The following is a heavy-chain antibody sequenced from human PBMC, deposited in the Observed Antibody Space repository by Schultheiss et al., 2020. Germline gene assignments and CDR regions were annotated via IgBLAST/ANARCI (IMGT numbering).Heavy chain of an antibody. D-gene: IGHD2-8*01. CDR2: IYRSGST. Sequence: SETLSLTCAVSGGSISSSNWWSWVRQPPGKGLEWIGSIYRSGSTYYNPSLKSRVTISVDTSKNQFSLKLSSVTAADTAVYYCSSWSPYYGMDVWGQGTTVTVSS. CDR3: SSWSPYYGMDV. V-gene: IGHV4-4*02. CDR1: GGSISSSNW. J-gene: IGHJ6*02.